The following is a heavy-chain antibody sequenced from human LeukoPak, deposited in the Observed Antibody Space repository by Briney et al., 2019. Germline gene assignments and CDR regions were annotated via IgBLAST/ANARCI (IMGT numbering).Heavy chain of an antibody. CDR3: AKVNSGYDSTSTTGYFDY. V-gene: IGHV3-23*01. CDR2: ISGSGGST. Sequence: GGSLRLSCVASGFTFSNYWMHWVRQAPGKGLEWVSAISGSGGSTYYADSVKGRFTISRDNSKNTLYLQMNSLRAEDTAVYYCAKVNSGYDSTSTTGYFDYWGQGTLVTVSS. J-gene: IGHJ4*02. D-gene: IGHD5-12*01. CDR1: GFTFSNYW.